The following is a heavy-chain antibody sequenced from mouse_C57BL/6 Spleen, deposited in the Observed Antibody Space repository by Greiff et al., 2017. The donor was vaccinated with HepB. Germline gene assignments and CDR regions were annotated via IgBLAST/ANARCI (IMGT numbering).Heavy chain of an antibody. CDR1: GYTFTSYW. Sequence: QVQLKQSGAELVRPGSSVKLSCKASGYTFTSYWMHWVKQRPIQGLEWIGNIDPSDSETHYNQKFKDKATLTVDKSSSTAYMQLSSLTSEDSAVYYCARMGGYDGGVWFAYWGQGTLVTVSA. CDR2: IDPSDSET. CDR3: ARMGGYDGGVWFAY. V-gene: IGHV1-52*01. J-gene: IGHJ3*01. D-gene: IGHD2-2*01.